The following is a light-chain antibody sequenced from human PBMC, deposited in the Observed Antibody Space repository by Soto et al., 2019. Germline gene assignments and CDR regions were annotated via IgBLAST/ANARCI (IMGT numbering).Light chain of an antibody. CDR3: QQRYITSPS. V-gene: IGKV1-39*01. Sequence: DIQMTQSPSSLSTSVRDRVTITCRASQNIDRYLHWYQERPGEAAKLLSYGASGLHSVVPSRFTGSRSGTIFTLTISSLQPEVSATDYSQQRYITSPSFGRETKVEI. CDR1: QNIDRY. CDR2: GAS. J-gene: IGKJ4*01.